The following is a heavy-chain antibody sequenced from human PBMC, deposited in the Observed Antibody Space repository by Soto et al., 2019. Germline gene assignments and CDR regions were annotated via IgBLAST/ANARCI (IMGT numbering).Heavy chain of an antibody. J-gene: IGHJ5*02. CDR2: INPSGGST. CDR1: GYIFINYY. Sequence: ASVKVSCKASGYIFINYYIHWVRQAPGQGLEWMGIINPSGGSTSYAQKFQGRVTMTRDTSTSTVYMELSSLRSEDTAVYYCARGKLEVSVTGDWFDPWGQGTLVTVSS. V-gene: IGHV1-46*01. D-gene: IGHD6-19*01. CDR3: ARGKLEVSVTGDWFDP.